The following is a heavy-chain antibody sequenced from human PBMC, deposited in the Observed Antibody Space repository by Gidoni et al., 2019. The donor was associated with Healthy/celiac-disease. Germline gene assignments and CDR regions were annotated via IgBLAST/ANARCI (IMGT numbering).Heavy chain of an antibody. D-gene: IGHD3-3*01. CDR1: GFTFSSYS. Sequence: EVQLVESGGGLVQPGGSLRLSCAASGFTFSSYSMNWVRQAPGKGLEWVSYISSSSSTIYYADSVKGRFTISRDNAKNSLYLQMNSLRAEDTAVYYCARDQGFWSGYYTGFDYWGQGTLVTVSS. CDR3: ARDQGFWSGYYTGFDY. V-gene: IGHV3-48*01. CDR2: ISSSSSTI. J-gene: IGHJ4*02.